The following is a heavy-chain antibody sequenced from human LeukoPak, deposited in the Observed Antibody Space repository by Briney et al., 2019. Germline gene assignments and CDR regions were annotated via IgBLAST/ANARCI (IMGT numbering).Heavy chain of an antibody. CDR1: GYTFTGYY. CDR2: INPNSGGT. V-gene: IGHV1-2*02. CDR3: ARGPLWFGESMGY. D-gene: IGHD3-10*01. J-gene: IGHJ4*02. Sequence: GASVKVSCKASGYTFTGYYMHWVRQAPGQGLEWMGWINPNSGGTNYAQKFQGRVTMTRNTSISTAYMELSSLRSEDTAVYYCARGPLWFGESMGYRGQGTLVTVSS.